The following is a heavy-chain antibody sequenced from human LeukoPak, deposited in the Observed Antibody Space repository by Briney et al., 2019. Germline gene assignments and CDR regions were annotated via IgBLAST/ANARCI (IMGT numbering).Heavy chain of an antibody. V-gene: IGHV3-21*01. Sequence: PGGSLRHSCAVSGFSFSDHNMNWVRQAPGKGLEWVASISSRSNYIYYADSLKGRFTVSRDNARNSLFLQMTSLRAEDTAVYYCARDYLGFGESGFDYWGQGTLVIVSS. D-gene: IGHD3-10*01. CDR1: GFSFSDHN. CDR3: ARDYLGFGESGFDY. CDR2: ISSRSNYI. J-gene: IGHJ4*02.